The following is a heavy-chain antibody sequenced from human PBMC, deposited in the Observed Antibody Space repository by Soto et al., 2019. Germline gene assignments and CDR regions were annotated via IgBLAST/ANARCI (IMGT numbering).Heavy chain of an antibody. D-gene: IGHD2-15*01. CDR3: AREEVAATKGDYYHYYGMDV. V-gene: IGHV1-46*01. Sequence: ASVKVSCKASGYTFTSYYMHWVRQAPGQGPEWMGIINPSGGSTTYAQKFQGRVTMTRDTSTSTVYMELSSLRSEDTAVYYCAREEVAATKGDYYHYYGMDVWGQGTTVTVSS. CDR2: INPSGGST. J-gene: IGHJ6*02. CDR1: GYTFTSYY.